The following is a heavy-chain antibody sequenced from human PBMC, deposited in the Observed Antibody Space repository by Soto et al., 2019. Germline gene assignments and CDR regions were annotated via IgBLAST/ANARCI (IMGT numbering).Heavy chain of an antibody. J-gene: IGHJ3*02. CDR2: INPNSGGT. V-gene: IGHV1-2*02. Sequence: GASVKVSCKASGYTFTGYYMHWVRQAPGQGLEWMGWINPNSGGTNYAQKFQGRVTMTRDTSISTAYMELSRLRSDDTAVYYCACSSSSWYNGAFDIWGQGTMVTVSS. CDR1: GYTFTGYY. CDR3: ACSSSSWYNGAFDI. D-gene: IGHD6-13*01.